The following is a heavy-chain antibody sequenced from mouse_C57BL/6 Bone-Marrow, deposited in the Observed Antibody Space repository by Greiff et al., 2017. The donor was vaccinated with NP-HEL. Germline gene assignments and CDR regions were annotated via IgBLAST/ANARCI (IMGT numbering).Heavy chain of an antibody. D-gene: IGHD1-1*01. CDR3: EKWRITTVVGVDY. CDR2: IYPGDGDT. Sequence: VQLQQSGPELVKPGASVKISCKASGYAFSSSWMNWVKQRPGKGLEWIGRIYPGDGDTNYNGKFKGKATLTADKSSSTAYMQLSSLTSEDSAVNFSEKWRITTVVGVDYWGQGTTLTVSS. CDR1: GYAFSSSW. J-gene: IGHJ2*01. V-gene: IGHV1-82*01.